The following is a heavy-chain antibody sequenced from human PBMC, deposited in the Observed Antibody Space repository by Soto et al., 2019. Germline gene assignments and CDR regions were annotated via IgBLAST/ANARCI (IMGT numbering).Heavy chain of an antibody. CDR1: GFSFSTYN. J-gene: IGHJ4*02. CDR2: ISSRSSTI. Sequence: LRLSCAASGFSFSTYNMNWVRQAPGRGLEWVSYISSRSSTIYHADSVKGRFTISRDNAKNSLYLQMDSLRDEDTAVYFCARAIAVGSTSLDYWGLGTRVTVSS. V-gene: IGHV3-48*02. D-gene: IGHD6-19*01. CDR3: ARAIAVGSTSLDY.